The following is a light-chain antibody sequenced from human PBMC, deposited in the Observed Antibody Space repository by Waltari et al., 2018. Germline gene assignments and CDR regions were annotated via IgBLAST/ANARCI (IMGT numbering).Light chain of an antibody. CDR1: QSVLYSSNNKNY. J-gene: IGKJ1*01. CDR3: QQYYSTPWT. V-gene: IGKV4-1*01. CDR2: WAS. Sequence: DIVMTQSPDSLAVSRGERATIHCKSSQSVLYSSNNKNYLAWYQQKPGQPPKLLIYWASPRESGVPDRFSGSGSETDFTLTISSLQAEDVAVYYCQQYYSTPWTFGQGTKVEIK.